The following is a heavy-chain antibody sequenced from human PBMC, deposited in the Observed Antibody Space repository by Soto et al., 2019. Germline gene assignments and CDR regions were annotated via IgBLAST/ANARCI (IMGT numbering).Heavy chain of an antibody. D-gene: IGHD1-20*01. V-gene: IGHV4-39*01. CDR2: VDYSGTA. Sequence: SETLSLSCTVSSGSISVTNVFWGWVRQPPGKGLEWIGNVDYSGTAYFSPSLATRVTFHVDTSKNQFSLTLYSVTAADTAVYYCARITGRHLDYWGQGILVTVSS. CDR3: ARITGRHLDY. CDR1: SGSISVTNVF. J-gene: IGHJ4*02.